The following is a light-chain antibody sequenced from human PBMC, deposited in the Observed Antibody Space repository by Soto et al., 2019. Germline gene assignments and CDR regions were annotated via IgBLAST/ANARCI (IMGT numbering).Light chain of an antibody. J-gene: IGKJ5*01. V-gene: IGKV3-20*01. CDR2: GAS. CDR3: QQYGSSIT. CDR1: QSVSSSY. Sequence: EIVLTQSPGNLSLSPGERATLSCRASQSVSSSYLAWYQQKPGQAPRLLIYGASSRATGIPDRFSGSGSGTDFTLTISRLEPEDFAVYYCQQYGSSITFGHGTRLEIK.